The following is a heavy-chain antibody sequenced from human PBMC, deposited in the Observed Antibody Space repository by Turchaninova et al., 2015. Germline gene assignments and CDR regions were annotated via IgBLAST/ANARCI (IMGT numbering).Heavy chain of an antibody. CDR3: ARESSGSKMDY. CDR2: IYYDDSDT. Sequence: GYIFTNTWIVWVRQMPGRGLEWMGSIYYDDSDTRYSPSFQGQVTISSDKSLTTAYVHWNSLKASDTAMYYCARESSGSKMDYWGQGTLVTVSS. J-gene: IGHJ4*02. D-gene: IGHD3-10*01. V-gene: IGHV5-51*01. CDR1: GYIFTNTW.